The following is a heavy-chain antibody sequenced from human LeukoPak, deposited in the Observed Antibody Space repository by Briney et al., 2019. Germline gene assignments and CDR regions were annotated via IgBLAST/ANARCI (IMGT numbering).Heavy chain of an antibody. J-gene: IGHJ4*02. D-gene: IGHD3-22*01. CDR2: ISAYNGNT. CDR1: GYTFTSYG. CDR3: AREALEYYDSSGHIDY. Sequence: ASVKVSCKASGYTFTSYGISWVRQAPGQGLEWMGWISAYNGNTNYAQKLQGRVTMTTDTSTSTAYMELSSLRSEDTAVYYCAREALEYYDSSGHIDYWGQGTLVTVSS. V-gene: IGHV1-18*01.